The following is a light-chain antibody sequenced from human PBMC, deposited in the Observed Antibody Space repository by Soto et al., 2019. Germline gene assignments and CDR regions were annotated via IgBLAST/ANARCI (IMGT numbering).Light chain of an antibody. V-gene: IGLV1-51*01. CDR3: ATWDNSLRIRV. CDR2: DNS. Sequence: QSVLTHPPSVSAAPGQDITISCSGNTSNIGKNYVAWYQQVPGTAPKLLIYDNSKRPSGISDRFSAFKSGTSATLGITGLQTGDEADYYCATWDNSLRIRVFGGGTKLTVL. J-gene: IGLJ2*01. CDR1: TSNIGKNY.